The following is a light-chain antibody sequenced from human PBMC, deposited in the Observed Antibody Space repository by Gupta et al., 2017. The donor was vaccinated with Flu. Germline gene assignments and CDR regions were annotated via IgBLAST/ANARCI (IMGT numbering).Light chain of an antibody. CDR3: QQYGSSPRT. V-gene: IGKV3-20*01. CDR1: QSNKSIY. Sequence: ERSTLCCRAIQSNKSIYLAWYQQKPGQTPRLLIYRASSRATGIPDRFSGSGSGTDFTLNITRLEPEDFAVYYCQQYGSSPRTFGQGTKVEIK. CDR2: RAS. J-gene: IGKJ1*01.